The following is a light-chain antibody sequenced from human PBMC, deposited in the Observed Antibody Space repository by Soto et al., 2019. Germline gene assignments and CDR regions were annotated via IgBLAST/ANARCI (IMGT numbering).Light chain of an antibody. V-gene: IGKV1-5*03. CDR3: HHFNSL. Sequence: DIQMSQSPSTLSATVGDRATITVRASQSIFSWLACYQQKPGKAPKLLIYKASSLESGVPRRFSGSGYVTHFILTISNLQPEDVATYYCHHFNSLFGQGTGLEIK. CDR1: QSIFSW. J-gene: IGKJ5*01. CDR2: KAS.